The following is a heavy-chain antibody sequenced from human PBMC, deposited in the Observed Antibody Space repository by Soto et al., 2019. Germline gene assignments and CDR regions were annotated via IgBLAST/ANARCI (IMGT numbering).Heavy chain of an antibody. D-gene: IGHD3-10*01. Sequence: QVQLMQSGSEVRKPGASVKVSCKASGYSFTSLHVNWVRQAAGQGLEWIGWMNPHSGDKGYAQKFQGRVTMTRDISLTTAYLELRSLTSEDTAVYFCARGSPGPVDHWGQGTLVTVSS. V-gene: IGHV1-8*01. CDR1: GYSFTSLH. J-gene: IGHJ4*02. CDR2: MNPHSGDK. CDR3: ARGSPGPVDH.